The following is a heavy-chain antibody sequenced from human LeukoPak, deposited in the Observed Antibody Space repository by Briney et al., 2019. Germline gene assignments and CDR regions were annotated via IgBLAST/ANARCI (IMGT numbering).Heavy chain of an antibody. V-gene: IGHV3-74*01. Sequence: PGGSLRLSCAASGFTFSRDSMHWVRQSPGKGLVWLSRIDPDGSTTNYADSVKGRFTISRDNARNTLYLQMNSLTDEDTAVYYCASDVAYKFDYWGQGTLVTFPS. CDR3: ASDVAYKFDY. J-gene: IGHJ4*02. CDR2: IDPDGSTT. D-gene: IGHD5-24*01. CDR1: GFTFSRDS.